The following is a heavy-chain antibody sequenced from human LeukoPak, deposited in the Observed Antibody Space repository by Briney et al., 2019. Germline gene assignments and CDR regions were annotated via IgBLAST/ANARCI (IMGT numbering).Heavy chain of an antibody. Sequence: PGRSLRLSCAASGFTFSSYAMHWVRQAPGKGLEWVAVISYDGSNKYYADSVKGRFTISRDNSKNTLYLQMNSLRAEDTAVYYCARCRMWIRSHGAFDIWGQGTMVTVSS. D-gene: IGHD5-12*01. V-gene: IGHV3-30-3*01. CDR2: ISYDGSNK. J-gene: IGHJ3*02. CDR3: ARCRMWIRSHGAFDI. CDR1: GFTFSSYA.